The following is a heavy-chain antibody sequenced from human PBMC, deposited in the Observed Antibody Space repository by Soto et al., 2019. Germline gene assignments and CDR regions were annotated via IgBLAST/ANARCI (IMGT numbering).Heavy chain of an antibody. V-gene: IGHV1-2*02. Sequence: SVEVSLKTSCYTFTDYFLHWVRLAPGQGPQWLGWINAQSGDTLYAQKFRGRVTLTRDTSMNTAYMELNNLRVEDSAVYSCAKRSIITGGAFDMWGQGTMVTVSS. D-gene: IGHD3-3*02. CDR1: CYTFTDYF. J-gene: IGHJ3*02. CDR3: AKRSIITGGAFDM. CDR2: INAQSGDT.